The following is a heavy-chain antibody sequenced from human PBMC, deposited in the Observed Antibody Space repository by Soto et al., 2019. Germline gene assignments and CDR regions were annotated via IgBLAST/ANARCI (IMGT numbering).Heavy chain of an antibody. J-gene: IGHJ3*02. CDR1: GFTFDDYT. CDR3: AKDLELLLYSYDAFDI. V-gene: IGHV3-43*01. Sequence: EVQLVESGGVVVQPGGSLRLSCAASGFTFDDYTMHWVRQAPGKGLEWVSLISWDGGSTYYADSVKGRFTISRDNRKNSLYLQMNSLRTEDTALYYCAKDLELLLYSYDAFDIWGQGTMVTVSS. D-gene: IGHD2-2*02. CDR2: ISWDGGST.